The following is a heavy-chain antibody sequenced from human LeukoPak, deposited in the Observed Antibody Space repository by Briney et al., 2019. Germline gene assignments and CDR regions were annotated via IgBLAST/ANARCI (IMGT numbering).Heavy chain of an antibody. D-gene: IGHD6-13*01. CDR1: GGSISSHY. CDR3: ARAIAAAGFFDH. J-gene: IGHJ4*02. CDR2: IYYSGST. Sequence: SETLSLTCTVSGGSISSHYWSWIRQPPGKGLEWIGYIYYSGSTNYNPSLRSRVTISGDTSKNQFSLKLRSVTAADTAVYYCARAIAAAGFFDHWGQGTLVTVPS. V-gene: IGHV4-59*11.